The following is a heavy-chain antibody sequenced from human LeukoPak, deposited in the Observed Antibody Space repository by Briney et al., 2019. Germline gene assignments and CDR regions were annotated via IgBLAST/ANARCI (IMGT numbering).Heavy chain of an antibody. CDR1: GGSISSSSYY. V-gene: IGHV4-39*07. D-gene: IGHD6-13*01. CDR2: IYYSGST. J-gene: IGHJ5*02. Sequence: SETLSLTCAVYGGSISSSSYYWGWIRQPPGKGLEWIGSIYYSGSTYYNPSLKSRVTISVDTSKNQFSQKLSSVTAADTAVYYCARDKNLAAAGLGEGFDPWGQGTLVTVSS. CDR3: ARDKNLAAAGLGEGFDP.